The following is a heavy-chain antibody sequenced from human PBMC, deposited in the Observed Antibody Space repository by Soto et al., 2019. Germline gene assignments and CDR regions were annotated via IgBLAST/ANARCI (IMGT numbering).Heavy chain of an antibody. V-gene: IGHV1-2*04. J-gene: IGHJ6*02. CDR3: ARSSGGGLDVYLYGMDV. D-gene: IGHD2-15*01. Sequence: QVQLVQSGAEVKKPGASVKVSCKASGYTFTGYYMHWVRQAPGQGLEWMGWINPNSGGTNYAQKFQGWVTMTRDTSISTDYMELSRLRSDDTAVYYCARSSGGGLDVYLYGMDVWGQGTTVTVSS. CDR2: INPNSGGT. CDR1: GYTFTGYY.